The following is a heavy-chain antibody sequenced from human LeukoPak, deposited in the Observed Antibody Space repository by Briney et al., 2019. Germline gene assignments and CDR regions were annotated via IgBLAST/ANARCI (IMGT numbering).Heavy chain of an antibody. J-gene: IGHJ4*02. CDR1: GYTFTSYG. Sequence: ASVKVSCKASGYTFTSYGISWVRQAPGQGLEWMGWISAYNSNTKYAQKFQDRVTMTTDTSTSTAYMELRSLRFDDTAVYYCAIIPGYNWNDGLRDYWGQGTLVTVSS. CDR2: ISAYNSNT. D-gene: IGHD1-1*01. V-gene: IGHV1-18*01. CDR3: AIIPGYNWNDGLRDY.